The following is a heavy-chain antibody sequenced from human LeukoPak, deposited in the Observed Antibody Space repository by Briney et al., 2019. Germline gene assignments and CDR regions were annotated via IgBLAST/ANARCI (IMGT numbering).Heavy chain of an antibody. CDR2: IRYDGSNQ. CDR3: TRDLMDYDVSTGLHHYYMDV. V-gene: IGHV3-30*02. Sequence: GGSLRLSCAASGFTFNNYGMHWVRQAPGKGLEWVAFIRYDGSNQYYADSVKGRFTISRDNAKNTLFLQMNTLRVEDTAVYYCTRDLMDYDVSTGLHHYYMDVWGQGTTVTVSS. D-gene: IGHD3-9*01. J-gene: IGHJ6*02. CDR1: GFTFNNYG.